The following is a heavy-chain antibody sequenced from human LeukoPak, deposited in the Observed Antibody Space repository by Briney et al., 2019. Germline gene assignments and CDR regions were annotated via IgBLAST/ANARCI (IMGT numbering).Heavy chain of an antibody. CDR2: IYYSGGT. J-gene: IGHJ3*02. CDR3: ARVCSSTSCYRDAFDI. V-gene: IGHV4-30-4*08. CDR1: GGSISRGDYY. Sequence: SETLSLTCTVSGGSISRGDYYWSWIRQPPGKGLEWIGYIYYSGGTYYNPSLQSRVTISVDTSKNQFSLKLSSVTAADTAVYYCARVCSSTSCYRDAFDIWGQGTMVTVSS. D-gene: IGHD2-2*01.